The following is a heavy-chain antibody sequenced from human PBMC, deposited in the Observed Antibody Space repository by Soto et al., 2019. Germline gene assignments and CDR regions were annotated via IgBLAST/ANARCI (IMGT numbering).Heavy chain of an antibody. CDR3: VRGSVFLLDL. CDR1: GFRFSGFW. V-gene: IGHV3-7*01. CDR2: IKEDGSEK. Sequence: EVQVVESGGGLVQPGGSLRLSCAASGFRFSGFWMNWVRQAPGKGLQWVAIIKEDGSEKYYVVSVNGRFTISRDNAKNSLYLQMDRLRVEDTAVYYCVRGSVFLLDLWGQGTPVTVSS. J-gene: IGHJ4*02. D-gene: IGHD3-3*01.